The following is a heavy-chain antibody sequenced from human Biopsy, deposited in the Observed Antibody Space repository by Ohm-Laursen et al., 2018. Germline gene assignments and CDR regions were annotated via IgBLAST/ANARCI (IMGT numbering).Heavy chain of an antibody. J-gene: IGHJ2*01. V-gene: IGHV3-9*01. D-gene: IGHD3-22*01. CDR2: ISWNSGNI. CDR3: AKDLASGSGYYWYFDF. CDR1: GFTFDDYA. Sequence: SLRLSCAASGFTFDDYALHWVRQAPGKGLEWVSGISWNSGNIGYADSVKGRFTISRNNAKNSVYLQMNSLRAEDTAFYYCAKDLASGSGYYWYFDFWGRGTLVTVSS.